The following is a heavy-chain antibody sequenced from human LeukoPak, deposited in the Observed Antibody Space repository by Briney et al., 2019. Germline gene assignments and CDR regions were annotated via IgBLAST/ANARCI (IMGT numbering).Heavy chain of an antibody. J-gene: IGHJ4*02. CDR2: IRSGGGDT. D-gene: IGHD5-12*01. Sequence: PGGSLRLSCSASGFTFRSYAMHWFRQAPGKGLEYVSAIRSGGGDTYYADSVKGRFTISRDNSKNMLYLQMSSLRPEDTAVYYCVPPPGWLWDFDYWGQGTLVVVSS. CDR1: GFTFRSYA. V-gene: IGHV3-64D*06. CDR3: VPPPGWLWDFDY.